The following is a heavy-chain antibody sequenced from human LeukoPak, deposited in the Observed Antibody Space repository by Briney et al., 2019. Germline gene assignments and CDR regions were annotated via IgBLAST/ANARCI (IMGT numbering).Heavy chain of an antibody. J-gene: IGHJ4*02. Sequence: GGSLRLSCSTSGFTFSDLAMHWVRQAPKRGLELIGTIGANTYYADSVKGRFTVSRDDSKSTLFLQMSSLRADDTALYYCAKEKRSGGWPLDYWGQGALVIVSS. CDR2: IGTIGANT. V-gene: IGHV3-23*01. CDR1: GFTFSDLA. CDR3: AKEKRSGGWPLDY. D-gene: IGHD2-15*01.